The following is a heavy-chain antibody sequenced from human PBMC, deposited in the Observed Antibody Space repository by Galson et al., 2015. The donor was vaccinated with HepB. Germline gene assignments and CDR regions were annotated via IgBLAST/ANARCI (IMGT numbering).Heavy chain of an antibody. D-gene: IGHD2-2*01. CDR1: GGSISSGDYY. V-gene: IGHV4-31*03. CDR3: ARDIESRVYQLDFYYYYGMDV. CDR2: IYTSGST. Sequence: TLSLTCTVSGGSISSGDYYWSWIRQHPGKGLEWIGYIYTSGSTNYNPSLKSRVTMSVDTSKTQFSLKLSSVTAADTAVYYCARDIESRVYQLDFYYYYGMDVWGQGTTVSVSS. J-gene: IGHJ6*02.